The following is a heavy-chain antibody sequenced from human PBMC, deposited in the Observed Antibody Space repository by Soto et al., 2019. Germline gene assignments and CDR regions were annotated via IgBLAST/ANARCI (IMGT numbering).Heavy chain of an antibody. Sequence: SETLSLTCTVSGGSISSGDYYWSWIRQPPGKGLEWIGYIYYSGSTYYNPSLKSRVTISVDTSKNQFSLKLSSVTAADTAVYYCARGGYYGSGSYSSYYYYGMDVWGQGTTVTVS. J-gene: IGHJ6*02. D-gene: IGHD3-10*01. CDR1: GGSISSGDYY. CDR2: IYYSGST. V-gene: IGHV4-30-4*01. CDR3: ARGGYYGSGSYSSYYYYGMDV.